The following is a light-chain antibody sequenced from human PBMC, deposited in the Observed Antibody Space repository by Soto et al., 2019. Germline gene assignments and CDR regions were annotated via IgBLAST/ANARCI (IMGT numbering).Light chain of an antibody. CDR2: GAS. J-gene: IGKJ1*01. CDR3: QQYYDWRTWT. Sequence: ETVMTQSPATVSVSPGERVTLSCRASQSVTNNLAWYQQKPGQAPRLLIYGASSRATGVPARFTGSGSGTEVTLTVSSLQAGDFDISYCQQYYDWRTWTFGQETKVDIK. V-gene: IGKV3-15*01. CDR1: QSVTNN.